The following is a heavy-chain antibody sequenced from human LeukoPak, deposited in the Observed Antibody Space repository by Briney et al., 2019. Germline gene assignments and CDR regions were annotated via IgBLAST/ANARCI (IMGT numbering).Heavy chain of an antibody. J-gene: IGHJ4*02. CDR3: ATDGGPEYSSNWYLY. CDR2: ISSSGSTI. Sequence: TGGSLRLSCAASGFTFSSYEMNWVRQAPGKGLEWVSYISSSGSTIYYADSVKGRFTISRDNAKNSLYLQMNSLRAEDTAVYYCATDGGPEYSSNWYLYWGQGTLVTVSS. CDR1: GFTFSSYE. V-gene: IGHV3-48*03. D-gene: IGHD6-13*01.